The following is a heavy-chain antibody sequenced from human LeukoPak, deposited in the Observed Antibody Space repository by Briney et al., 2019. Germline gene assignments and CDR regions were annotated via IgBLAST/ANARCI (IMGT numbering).Heavy chain of an antibody. CDR2: ISSSGTTI. D-gene: IGHD2-2*01. Sequence: PGGSLRLSCAASGFTFRTYEMSWVRQAPGKGLEWVSYISSSGTTIYYADSVRGRFTISRDNSKNTLYLQMNSLTAEDTAVYYCARVGVVPAAIPDGFDIWGQGTMVTVSS. V-gene: IGHV3-48*03. CDR3: ARVGVVPAAIPDGFDI. J-gene: IGHJ3*02. CDR1: GFTFRTYE.